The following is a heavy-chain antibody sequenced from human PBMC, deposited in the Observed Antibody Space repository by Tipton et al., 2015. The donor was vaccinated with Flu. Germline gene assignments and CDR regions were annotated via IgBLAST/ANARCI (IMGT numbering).Heavy chain of an antibody. D-gene: IGHD7-27*01. J-gene: IGHJ4*02. CDR1: GFRFHDYA. V-gene: IGHV3-9*01. CDR2: ISWDGDEI. Sequence: SLRLSCATSGFRFHDYAIHWVRQPPGKGPEWVSGISWDGDEIRYADSVRGRFTISRDNTKKSLYLQLNSLRAEDTAMYYCATLTGDDYWGQGIMVTVSS. CDR3: ATLTGDDY.